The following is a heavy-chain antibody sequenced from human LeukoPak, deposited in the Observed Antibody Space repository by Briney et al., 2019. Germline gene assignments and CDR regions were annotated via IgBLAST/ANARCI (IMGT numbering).Heavy chain of an antibody. D-gene: IGHD3-22*01. V-gene: IGHV4-61*02. CDR1: GASISSGEYY. Sequence: SETLSLTCTVSGASISSGEYYWSWVRQPAGKGLEWIGRIYTSGSTNYNPSLKSRVTISVDTSKNQFSLKLSSVTAADTAVYYCARHIPLAWYYYDSSGPGKRGGAFDIWGQGTMVTVSS. CDR2: IYTSGST. CDR3: ARHIPLAWYYYDSSGPGKRGGAFDI. J-gene: IGHJ3*02.